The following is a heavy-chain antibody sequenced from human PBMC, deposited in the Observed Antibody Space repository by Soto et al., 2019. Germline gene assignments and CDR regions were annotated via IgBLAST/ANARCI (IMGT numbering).Heavy chain of an antibody. CDR3: AKDRPAGNFDY. J-gene: IGHJ4*02. CDR2: ISATGGST. CDR1: GFTFNNYA. V-gene: IGHV3-23*01. Sequence: EVQVLDSGGGLVQPGGSLRLSCAASGFTFNNYAMNWVRQAPGKGLEWVATISATGGSTYYADSVKGRFTISRDNSKNTVYLQMNGLRVEDTAVYYCAKDRPAGNFDYWGQGTQVTVSS.